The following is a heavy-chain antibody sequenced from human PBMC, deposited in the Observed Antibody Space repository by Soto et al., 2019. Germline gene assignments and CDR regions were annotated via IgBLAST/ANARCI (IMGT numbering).Heavy chain of an antibody. CDR2: IYYSGST. Sequence: PSETLSLTCTVSGGSISSSSYYWGWIRQPPGKGLEWIGSIYYSGSTYDNPSLKSRVTIYVDTSKNQFSLKLNSVTAADTAVYYCARRDGSGSYYFDWYFDLWGRGTLVTVSS. D-gene: IGHD3-10*01. CDR1: GGSISSSSYY. V-gene: IGHV4-39*01. CDR3: ARRDGSGSYYFDWYFDL. J-gene: IGHJ2*01.